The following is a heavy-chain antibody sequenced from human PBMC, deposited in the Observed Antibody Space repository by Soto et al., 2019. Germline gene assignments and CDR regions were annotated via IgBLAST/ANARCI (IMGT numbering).Heavy chain of an antibody. CDR3: ARDLHPIVVVPAAENYYYYGMDV. Sequence: QVQLVESGGGVVQPGRSLRLSCAASGFTFSSYAMHWVRQAPGKGLEWVAVISYDGSNKYYADSVKGRFTISRDNSKNTLYLQMNSLRAEDTAVYYCARDLHPIVVVPAAENYYYYGMDVWGQGTTFTVSS. J-gene: IGHJ6*02. CDR2: ISYDGSNK. D-gene: IGHD2-2*01. V-gene: IGHV3-30-3*01. CDR1: GFTFSSYA.